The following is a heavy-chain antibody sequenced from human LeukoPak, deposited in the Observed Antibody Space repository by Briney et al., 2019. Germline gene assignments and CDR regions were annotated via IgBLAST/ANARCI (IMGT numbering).Heavy chain of an antibody. J-gene: IGHJ4*02. CDR2: ISAYNGNT. Sequence: ASVKVSCTASGYTFTSYGTSWVRHAPGQGLEWMGWISAYNGNTNYAQKLQGRVTMTTDTSTSTAYMQLRSLRSDDTAVYYCARVLGTRIAVAGTGLDYWGQGTLVTVSS. V-gene: IGHV1-18*01. CDR3: ARVLGTRIAVAGTGLDY. D-gene: IGHD6-19*01. CDR1: GYTFTSYG.